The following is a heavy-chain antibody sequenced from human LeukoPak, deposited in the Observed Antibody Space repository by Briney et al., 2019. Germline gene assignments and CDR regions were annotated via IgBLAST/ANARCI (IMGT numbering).Heavy chain of an antibody. CDR3: ARAASRYSYGYFGY. CDR1: GYTFTSYG. CDR2: ISAYNGNT. J-gene: IGHJ4*02. D-gene: IGHD5-18*01. Sequence: ASVKVSCKASGYTFTSYGISWVRQAPGQGLEWMGWISAYNGNTNYAQKLQGRVTMTTDTSTSTAYMELRSLRSDDTAVYYCARAASRYSYGYFGYWGQGTLVTVSS. V-gene: IGHV1-18*01.